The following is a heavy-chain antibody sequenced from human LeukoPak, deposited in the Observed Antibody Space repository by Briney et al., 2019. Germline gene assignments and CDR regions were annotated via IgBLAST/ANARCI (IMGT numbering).Heavy chain of an antibody. Sequence: GGSLRLSCAASGFTFSSYSMNWVRQAPGKGLEWVSSISSSSSYIYYADSVKGRFTISRDNAKNSLYLQMNSLRAKDTAVYYCARDSPWNRDSYYYYYGMDVWGQGTTVTVSS. CDR1: GFTFSSYS. CDR2: ISSSSSYI. V-gene: IGHV3-21*01. CDR3: ARDSPWNRDSYYYYYGMDV. J-gene: IGHJ6*02. D-gene: IGHD1-1*01.